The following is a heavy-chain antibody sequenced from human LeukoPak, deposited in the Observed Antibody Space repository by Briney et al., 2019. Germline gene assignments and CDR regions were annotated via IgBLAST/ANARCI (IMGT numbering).Heavy chain of an antibody. J-gene: IGHJ3*02. Sequence: PSETLSLTCTVSGGSISSSSYYWGWIRQPPGKGLEWIGSIYYSGSTYYNPSLKSRVTISVDTSKNQFSLKLSPVTAADTAVYYCARDWAGGAFDIWGQGTMVTVSS. D-gene: IGHD1-14*01. CDR1: GGSISSSSYY. CDR3: ARDWAGGAFDI. CDR2: IYYSGST. V-gene: IGHV4-39*07.